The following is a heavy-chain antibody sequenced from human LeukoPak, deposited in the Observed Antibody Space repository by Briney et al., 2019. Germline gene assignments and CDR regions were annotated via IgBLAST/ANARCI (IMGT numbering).Heavy chain of an antibody. J-gene: IGHJ3*02. Sequence: GGSLRLSCAASGFTFDDYAMHWVRQAPGKGLEWVSGISWNSGSIGYADSVKGRFTISRDNDKNSLYLQMNSLRAEDMALYYCAKGGNYYDSSGLRGAFDIWGQGTMVTVSS. CDR2: ISWNSGSI. CDR1: GFTFDDYA. V-gene: IGHV3-9*03. CDR3: AKGGNYYDSSGLRGAFDI. D-gene: IGHD3-22*01.